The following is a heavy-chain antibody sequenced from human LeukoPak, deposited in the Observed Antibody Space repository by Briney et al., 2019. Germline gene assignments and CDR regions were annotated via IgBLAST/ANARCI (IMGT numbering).Heavy chain of an antibody. Sequence: GASVKVSCKASGGTFSSYAISWVRQAPGQGLEWMGGIIPIFGTANYAQKFQGRVTITADKSTSTAYMELSSLRSEDTAVYYCARGVAYCGGDCYPDAFDIWGQGTMVTVSS. CDR3: ARGVAYCGGDCYPDAFDI. CDR2: IIPIFGTA. V-gene: IGHV1-69*06. J-gene: IGHJ3*02. CDR1: GGTFSSYA. D-gene: IGHD2-21*02.